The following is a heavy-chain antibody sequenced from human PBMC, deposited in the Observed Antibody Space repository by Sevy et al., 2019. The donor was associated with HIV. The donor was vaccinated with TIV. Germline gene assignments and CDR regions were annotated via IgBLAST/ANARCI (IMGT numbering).Heavy chain of an antibody. J-gene: IGHJ4*02. CDR3: AKDRVSAAYYTGGFDY. CDR1: GFTFSTYA. D-gene: IGHD3-3*01. V-gene: IGHV3-23*01. Sequence: GGSLRLSCAASGFTFSTYAMKWVRQAPGRGLEWVSVISFSGGSKYYADSVKGRFTISKDNSKNTLYLQMNSLRAEDTAVYSCAKDRVSAAYYTGGFDYWGQGTLVTVSS. CDR2: ISFSGGSK.